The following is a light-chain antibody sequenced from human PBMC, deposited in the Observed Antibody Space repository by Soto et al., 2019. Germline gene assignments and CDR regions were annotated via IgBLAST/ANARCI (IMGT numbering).Light chain of an antibody. CDR3: QQYDNLPPVVIT. Sequence: DIQMTQSPSSLSASVGDRVTITCQASQDISNYLNWYQQKPGKAPKLLIYDASNLETGVPSRFSGSGSGTDFTFTISSLQPEDIATYYCQQYDNLPPVVITFGPGTKVDIK. V-gene: IGKV1-33*01. CDR1: QDISNY. CDR2: DAS. J-gene: IGKJ3*01.